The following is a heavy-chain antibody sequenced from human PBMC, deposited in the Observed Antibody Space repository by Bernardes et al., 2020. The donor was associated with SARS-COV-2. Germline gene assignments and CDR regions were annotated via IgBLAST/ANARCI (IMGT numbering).Heavy chain of an antibody. CDR2: INPNSGGT. V-gene: IGHV1-2*04. D-gene: IGHD6-19*01. CDR3: ARGSIAVPGTGLFNWFDP. J-gene: IGHJ5*02. CDR1: GYTFTGYY. Sequence: ASEKVSCKASGYTFTGYYMHWVRQAPGQGLEWMGWINPNSGGTNYAQKFQGWVTMTRDTSISTAYMELSRLRSDDTAVYYCARGSIAVPGTGLFNWFDPWGQGTLVTVSS.